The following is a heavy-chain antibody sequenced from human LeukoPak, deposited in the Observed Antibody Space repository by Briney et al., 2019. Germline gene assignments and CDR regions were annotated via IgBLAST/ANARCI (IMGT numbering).Heavy chain of an antibody. CDR2: IYHSGST. J-gene: IGHJ4*02. CDR1: GYSISSGYY. Sequence: PSETLSLTCTVSGYSISSGYYWGWIRQPPGKGLEWIGSIYHSGSTYYNPSLKSRVTISVDTSKNQFSLKLSSVTAADTAVYYCARDARYSSSWYVDYWGQGTLVTVSS. CDR3: ARDARYSSSWYVDY. V-gene: IGHV4-38-2*02. D-gene: IGHD6-13*01.